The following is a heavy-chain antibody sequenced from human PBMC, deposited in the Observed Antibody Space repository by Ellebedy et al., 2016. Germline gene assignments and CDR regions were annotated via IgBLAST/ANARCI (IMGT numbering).Heavy chain of an antibody. V-gene: IGHV1-69*04. CDR3: ARDRRYFDWLLPPKGWFDP. CDR1: GGTFSSYA. J-gene: IGHJ5*02. Sequence: ASVKVSCKASGGTFSSYAISWVRQAPGQGLEWMGRIIPTLGIANYAQKFQGRVTITADKSTSTAYMELSSLRSEDTAVYYCARDRRYFDWLLPPKGWFDPWGQGTLVTVSS. D-gene: IGHD3-9*01. CDR2: IIPTLGIA.